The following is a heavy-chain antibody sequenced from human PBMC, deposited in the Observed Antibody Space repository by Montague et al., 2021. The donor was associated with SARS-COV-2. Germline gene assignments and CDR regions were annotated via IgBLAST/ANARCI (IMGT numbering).Heavy chain of an antibody. V-gene: IGHV3-66*02. J-gene: IGHJ6*02. CDR1: GFTVSSNY. CDR3: ARDQRRYGSGSYYGPHYYYYGMDV. Sequence: SLRLSCAATGFTVSSNYMSWVRQAPGKGLEWVSVIYSGGSTYYADSVKGRFTISRDNSKNMLYLQMNSLRAEDTAVYYCARDQRRYGSGSYYGPHYYYYGMDVWGQGTTVTVSS. D-gene: IGHD3-10*01. CDR2: IYSGGST.